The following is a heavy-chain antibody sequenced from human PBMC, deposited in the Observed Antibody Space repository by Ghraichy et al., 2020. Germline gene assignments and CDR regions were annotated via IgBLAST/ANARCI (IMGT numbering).Heavy chain of an antibody. V-gene: IGHV3-7*03. CDR2: IKQDGSEK. D-gene: IGHD2-8*01. CDR1: GFTFSSYW. CDR3: ARVGAILMVYAIGGHDAFDI. J-gene: IGHJ3*02. Sequence: GGSLRLSCAASGFTFSSYWMSWVRQAPGKGLEWVANIKQDGSEKYYVDSVKGRFTISRDNAKNSLYLQMNSLRAEDTAVYYCARVGAILMVYAIGGHDAFDIWGQGTMVTVSS.